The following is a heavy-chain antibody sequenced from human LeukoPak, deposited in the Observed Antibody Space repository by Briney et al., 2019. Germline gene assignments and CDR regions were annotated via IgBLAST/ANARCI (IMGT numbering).Heavy chain of an antibody. CDR2: IYPGDSDT. CDR3: ARRYSGAYYHFGY. CDR1: GYSFTNDW. J-gene: IGHJ4*02. Sequence: GESLKISCKGSGYSFTNDWIGWVRQMPGKGLEWMGIIYPGDSDTRYSPSFQGQVTISADKSITTAYLQWSSLKASDTAMYYCARRYSGAYYHFGYWGQGTLVTVSS. V-gene: IGHV5-51*01. D-gene: IGHD1-26*01.